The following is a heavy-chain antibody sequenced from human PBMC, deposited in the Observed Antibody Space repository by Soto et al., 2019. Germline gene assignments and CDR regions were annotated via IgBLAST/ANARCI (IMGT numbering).Heavy chain of an antibody. V-gene: IGHV3-13*01. Sequence: GGSLRLSCVASGFNFDDHDMHWVRQVTGKGLEWVSGIGTLFDTFYPDSVKGRFTISRDNAKNSLSLQMNSLRAEDTAVYYCARDASGTMTMVTTRPDLWGQGTLVTVSS. CDR1: GFNFDDHD. CDR2: IGTLFDT. D-gene: IGHD4-17*01. J-gene: IGHJ5*02. CDR3: ARDASGTMTMVTTRPDL.